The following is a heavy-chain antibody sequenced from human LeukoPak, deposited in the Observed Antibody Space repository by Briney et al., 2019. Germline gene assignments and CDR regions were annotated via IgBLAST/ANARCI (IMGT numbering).Heavy chain of an antibody. V-gene: IGHV1-69*13. CDR3: AREGVVAGYYFDY. CDR2: SIPIFGTA. D-gene: IGHD6-19*01. J-gene: IGHJ4*02. Sequence: SVKVSCKASGGTFSSYAISWVRQAPGQGLEWMGGSIPIFGTANYAQKFQGRVTITADESTSTAYMELSSLRSEDTAVYYCAREGVVAGYYFDYWGQGTLVTVSS. CDR1: GGTFSSYA.